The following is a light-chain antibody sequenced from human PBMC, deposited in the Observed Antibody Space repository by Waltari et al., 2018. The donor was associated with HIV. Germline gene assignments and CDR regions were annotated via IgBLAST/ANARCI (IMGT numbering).Light chain of an antibody. CDR1: PPVADQ. CDR2: GTS. V-gene: IGKV1-12*01. Sequence: IQMAQSPASLSASVGDSVSFSCRASPPVADQLAWYQQRPGKPPKLLIYGTSRLQSGVPSRFSGFGSATNFSLTITGLRPEDSATYFCQQAFSFPHTFGGGTELDI. CDR3: QQAFSFPHT. J-gene: IGKJ4*01.